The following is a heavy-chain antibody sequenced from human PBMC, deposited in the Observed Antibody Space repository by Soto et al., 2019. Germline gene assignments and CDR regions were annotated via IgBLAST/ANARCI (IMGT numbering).Heavy chain of an antibody. CDR2: IYYSGST. Sequence: SSETLSLTCTVSGGSVSNYYWSWIRQPPGKGLEWIAFIYYSGSTNYNPSLKNRVTISVDTSKDQFSLDLTSVTAADTAVYYCARSYDPNGYYLNWGQGTLVTAPQ. CDR1: GGSVSNYY. D-gene: IGHD3-22*01. V-gene: IGHV4-59*02. CDR3: ARSYDPNGYYLN. J-gene: IGHJ4*02.